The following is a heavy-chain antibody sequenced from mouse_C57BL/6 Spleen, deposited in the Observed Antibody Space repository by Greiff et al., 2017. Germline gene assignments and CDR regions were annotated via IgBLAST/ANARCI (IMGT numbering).Heavy chain of an antibody. J-gene: IGHJ1*03. CDR3: VYGSSSRYFDV. CDR2: INPNYGTT. D-gene: IGHD1-1*01. Sequence: EVQLQQSGPELVKPGASVKISCKASGYSFTDYNMNWVKQSNGKSLEWIGVINPNYGTTSYNQKFKGKATLTVDQSSSTAYMQSNSLTSEDAAVYYCVYGSSSRYFDVWGTGTTVTVSS. V-gene: IGHV1-39*01. CDR1: GYSFTDYN.